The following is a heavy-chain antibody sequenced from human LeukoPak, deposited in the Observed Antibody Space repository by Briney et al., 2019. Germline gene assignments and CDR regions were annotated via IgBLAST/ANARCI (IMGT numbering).Heavy chain of an antibody. CDR3: AMNQWELLVFDY. J-gene: IGHJ4*02. D-gene: IGHD1-26*01. CDR2: ISRSVSTI. Sequence: GGSLRLSCAASGFTFSDYYMSWIRQAPGQGLEWVSYISRSVSTIYYADSLKGRFTISRENAKSSLYLQMNSLRAEDTAVYYCAMNQWELLVFDYWGQGTLVTVSS. CDR1: GFTFSDYY. V-gene: IGHV3-11*04.